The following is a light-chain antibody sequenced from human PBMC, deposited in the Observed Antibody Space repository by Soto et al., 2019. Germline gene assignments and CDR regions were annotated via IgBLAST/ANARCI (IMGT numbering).Light chain of an antibody. Sequence: AIRMTQSPSSLSASTGVRVTITCRASQGISSYLAWYQQKPGKAPKVLIHTASTLQGGVPSRFSGSGSGTDFTLTISRLQSEDFATYYCQQYYTYPWTFGQGTKVQVK. V-gene: IGKV1-8*01. CDR1: QGISSY. CDR2: TAS. CDR3: QQYYTYPWT. J-gene: IGKJ1*01.